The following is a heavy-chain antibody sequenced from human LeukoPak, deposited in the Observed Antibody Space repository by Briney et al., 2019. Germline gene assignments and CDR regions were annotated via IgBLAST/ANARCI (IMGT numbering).Heavy chain of an antibody. CDR1: GYTFTSYD. J-gene: IGHJ4*02. CDR3: ARGLNRISGCLVGY. CDR2: MNPNSGNT. V-gene: IGHV1-8*01. D-gene: IGHD3-22*01. Sequence: ASVKVSCKASGYTFTSYDINWVRQATGQGLEWMGWMNPNSGNTGYAQKFQGRVTMTRNTSISTAYMELSSLRSEDTAVYYCARGLNRISGCLVGYWGQGTLVTVSS.